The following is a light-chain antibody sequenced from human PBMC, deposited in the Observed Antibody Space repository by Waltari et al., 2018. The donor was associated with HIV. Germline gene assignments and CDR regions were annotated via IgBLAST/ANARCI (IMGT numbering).Light chain of an antibody. J-gene: IGKJ5*01. CDR2: DAS. V-gene: IGKV3-11*01. Sequence: EIVLTQSPATLSLSPGERATLSCRARQSVSSYLAWYQQKPGQAPRLLIYDASNRATCIPARFSGSGSGTDFTLTISSLEPEDFAVYYCQQRSNWPPVTFGQGTRLEIK. CDR1: QSVSSY. CDR3: QQRSNWPPVT.